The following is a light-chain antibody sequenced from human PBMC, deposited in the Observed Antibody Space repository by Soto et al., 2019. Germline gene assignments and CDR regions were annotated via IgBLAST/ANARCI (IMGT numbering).Light chain of an antibody. CDR3: QQRRSWQVT. CDR2: DAS. V-gene: IGKV3D-11*02. Sequence: ENEMTQTPATLCLSPGERAPLSCRASQSINTYLAWYQQKPGQAPRLLIYDASKRATGIPARFSGSGSGTNFTLTISSLEPEDFAVYYCQQRRSWQVTFGQGTRLEI. CDR1: QSINTY. J-gene: IGKJ5*01.